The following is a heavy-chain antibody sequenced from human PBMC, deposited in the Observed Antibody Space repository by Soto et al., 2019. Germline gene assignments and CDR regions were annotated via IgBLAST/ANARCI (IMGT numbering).Heavy chain of an antibody. V-gene: IGHV4-34*01. CDR2: INHSGST. D-gene: IGHD4-17*01. CDR3: ARGPATTVVTHADYYGMDV. J-gene: IGHJ6*02. CDR1: GGSFSGYY. Sequence: SETLSLTCAVYGGSFSGYYWSWIRQPPGKGLEWIGEINHSGSTNYNPSLKSRVTISVDTSKNQFSLKLSSVTAADTAVYYCARGPATTVVTHADYYGMDVWGQGTTVTVSS.